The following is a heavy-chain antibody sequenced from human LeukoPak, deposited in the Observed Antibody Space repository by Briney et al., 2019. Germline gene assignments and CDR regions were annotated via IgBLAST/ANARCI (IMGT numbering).Heavy chain of an antibody. V-gene: IGHV3-30*04. J-gene: IGHJ3*01. CDR1: GIAFSNSI. D-gene: IGHD3-22*01. Sequence: GGSLRLSCVASGIAFSNSIMHWVRQAPGKGLEWVSAMSYDGFSKYYADSMKGRLTISRDNSKNTVYLQMKSLRPEDTAVYYCAREGHTSGYCGTFDVWGQGTTVAVS. CDR2: MSYDGFSK. CDR3: AREGHTSGYCGTFDV.